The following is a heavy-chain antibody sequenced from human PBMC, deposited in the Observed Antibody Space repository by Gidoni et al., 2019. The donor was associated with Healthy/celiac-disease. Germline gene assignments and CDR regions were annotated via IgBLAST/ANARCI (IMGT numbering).Heavy chain of an antibody. CDR1: GGTFSSYA. D-gene: IGHD6-6*01. V-gene: IGHV1-69*01. CDR3: ARERVEKAARDLYYYYGMDV. Sequence: QVQLVQSGAEVKKPGSSVKVSCKASGGTFSSYAISRVRQAPGQGLEWMGGIIPIFGTANYAQKFQGRVTITADESTSTAYMELSSLRSEDTAVYYCARERVEKAARDLYYYYGMDVWGQGTTVTVSS. CDR2: IIPIFGTA. J-gene: IGHJ6*02.